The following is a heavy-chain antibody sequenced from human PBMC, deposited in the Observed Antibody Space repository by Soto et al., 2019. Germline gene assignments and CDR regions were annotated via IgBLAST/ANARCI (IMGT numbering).Heavy chain of an antibody. Sequence: SETLSLTCTVSGGSISSSSYYWGWIRPPPGKGLEGIGRIYYSGSTYSNPSLKSRVTISVDTSKNQFSLKLSSVTAADTAVYYCARRVVVPAAMFDYWGQGTLVTVSS. CDR1: GGSISSSSYY. V-gene: IGHV4-39*01. D-gene: IGHD2-2*01. CDR2: IYYSGST. J-gene: IGHJ4*02. CDR3: ARRVVVPAAMFDY.